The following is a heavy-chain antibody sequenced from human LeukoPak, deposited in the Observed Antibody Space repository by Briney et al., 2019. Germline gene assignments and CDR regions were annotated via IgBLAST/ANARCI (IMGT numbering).Heavy chain of an antibody. Sequence: SETLSLTCAAYGGSFSGYYWSWIRQPPGKGLEWIGEINHSGSTNYNPSLKSRVTISVDTSKNQFSLKLSSVTAADTAVYYCARGRYVVVPAAILYFDYWGQGTLVTVSS. J-gene: IGHJ4*02. V-gene: IGHV4-34*01. CDR1: GGSFSGYY. D-gene: IGHD2-2*01. CDR2: INHSGST. CDR3: ARGRYVVVPAAILYFDY.